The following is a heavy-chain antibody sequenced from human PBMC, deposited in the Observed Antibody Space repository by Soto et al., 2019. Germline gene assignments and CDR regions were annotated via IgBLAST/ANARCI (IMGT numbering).Heavy chain of an antibody. D-gene: IGHD6-13*01. CDR2: IYSGGST. CDR3: ASSRDYYYYGMDV. CDR1: AFTVSSNY. V-gene: IGHV3-53*01. Sequence: GRSLRLSCVASAFTVSSNYMSWVRQAPGKGLEWVSVIYSGGSTYYADSVKGRFTISRDNSKNTLYLQMNSLRAEDTAVYYCASSRDYYYYGMDVWGQGTTVTVSS. J-gene: IGHJ6*02.